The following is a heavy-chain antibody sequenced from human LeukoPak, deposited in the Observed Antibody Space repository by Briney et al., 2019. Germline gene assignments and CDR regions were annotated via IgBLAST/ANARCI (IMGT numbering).Heavy chain of an antibody. CDR2: INPNSGGT. CDR3: ARERSAKYYDFWSGYPLETNWFDP. J-gene: IGHJ5*02. D-gene: IGHD3-3*01. V-gene: IGHV1-2*06. Sequence: ASVKVSCKASGYTFTGYYMHWVRQAPGQGLEWMGRINPNSGGTNYAQKFQGRVTMTRDTSTSTVYMELSSLRSEDTAVYYCARERSAKYYDFWSGYPLETNWFDPWGQGTLVTVSS. CDR1: GYTFTGYY.